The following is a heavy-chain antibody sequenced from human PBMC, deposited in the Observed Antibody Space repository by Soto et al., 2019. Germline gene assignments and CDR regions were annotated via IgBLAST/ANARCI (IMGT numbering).Heavy chain of an antibody. CDR3: AKDSIAVAGAFDY. D-gene: IGHD6-19*01. CDR1: GFPFSSYG. J-gene: IGHJ4*02. CDR2: ISYDGSNK. V-gene: IGHV3-30*18. Sequence: GGSLRLSCAASGFPFSSYGMHWVRQAPGKGLEWVAVISYDGSNKYYADSVKGRFTISRDNSKNTLYLQMNSLRAEDTAVYYCAKDSIAVAGAFDYWGQGTLVTVSS.